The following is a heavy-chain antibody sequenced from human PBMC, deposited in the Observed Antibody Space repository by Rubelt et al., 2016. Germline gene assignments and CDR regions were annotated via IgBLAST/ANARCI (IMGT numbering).Heavy chain of an antibody. Sequence: QVQLQESGPGLVKPSETLSLTCTVSGGSISSYYWSWIRQPPGKGLEWIGYIYYSGSTNYNPSLKSRVTISVDTSKNQFSLKLSSGTAADTAVYYCARQPSGYSYGYGMDVWGQGTTVTVSS. V-gene: IGHV4-59*01. D-gene: IGHD5-18*01. CDR1: GGSISSYY. CDR3: ARQPSGYSYGYGMDV. CDR2: IYYSGST. J-gene: IGHJ6*02.